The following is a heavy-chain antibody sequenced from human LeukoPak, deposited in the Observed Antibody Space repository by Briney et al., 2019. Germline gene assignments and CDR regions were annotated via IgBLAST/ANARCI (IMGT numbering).Heavy chain of an antibody. Sequence: GASVKVSCKASGYTFTSYAMNWVRQAPGQGLEWMGWINTNTGNPTYAQGFTGRFVFSMDTSVSTAYLQISSLKAEDTAVYYCARALYGSGYYYYYMDVWGKGTTVTVSS. CDR1: GYTFTSYA. V-gene: IGHV7-4-1*02. J-gene: IGHJ6*03. CDR3: ARALYGSGYYYYYMDV. D-gene: IGHD3-10*01. CDR2: INTNTGNP.